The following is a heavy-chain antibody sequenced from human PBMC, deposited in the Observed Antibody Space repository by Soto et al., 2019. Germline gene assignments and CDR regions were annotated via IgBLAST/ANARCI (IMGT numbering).Heavy chain of an antibody. V-gene: IGHV1-18*01. D-gene: IGHD6-13*01. CDR1: GYTFTSYG. CDR2: ISAYNGNT. Sequence: QVQLVQSGAEVKKPGASVKVSCKASGYTFTSYGISWVRQAPGQGLEWMGWISAYNGNTNYAQKLQGRVTMTTDTSTSTAYMELRSLRSDGTGVYFSASRGSTRYWRNYFYGIDVWGQGTTVTVCS. J-gene: IGHJ6*02. CDR3: ASRGSTRYWRNYFYGIDV.